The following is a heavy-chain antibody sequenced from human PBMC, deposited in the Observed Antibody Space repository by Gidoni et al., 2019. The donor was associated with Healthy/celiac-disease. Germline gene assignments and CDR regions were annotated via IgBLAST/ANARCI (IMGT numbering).Heavy chain of an antibody. J-gene: IGHJ6*02. CDR2: IIPIFGTA. V-gene: IGHV1-69*01. CDR3: ARGGQQLGPYYYYGMDV. CDR1: GGTFSSYA. Sequence: QVQLVQSGAEVKKPGSSVKVSCKASGGTFSSYAISWVRQAPGQGLEWMGGIIPIFGTANYAQKFQGRVTITADESTSTAYMELSSLRSEDTAVYYWARGGQQLGPYYYYGMDVWGQGTTVTVSS. D-gene: IGHD6-13*01.